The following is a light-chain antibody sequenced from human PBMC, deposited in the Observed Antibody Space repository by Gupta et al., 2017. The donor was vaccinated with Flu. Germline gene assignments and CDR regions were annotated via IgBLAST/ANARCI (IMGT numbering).Light chain of an antibody. J-gene: IGKJ1*01. V-gene: IGKV2-28*01. CDR1: QGLRHPNGNNY. Sequence: ISCRSSQGLRHPNGNNYWAWCLQKPGQSPQLLMYWGSTRASGVPDRVSGSGSGTDFTLKISRVEAEDVGVYYCMQTVQTPKTVGQGTKVEIK. CDR2: WGS. CDR3: MQTVQTPKT.